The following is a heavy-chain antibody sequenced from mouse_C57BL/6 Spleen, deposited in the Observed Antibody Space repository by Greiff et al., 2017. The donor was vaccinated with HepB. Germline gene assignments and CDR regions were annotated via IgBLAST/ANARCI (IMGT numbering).Heavy chain of an antibody. Sequence: QVHVKQSGAELVKPGASVKISCKASGYAFSSYWMNWVKQRPGKGLEWIGQIYPGDGDTNYNGKFKGKATLTADKSSSTAYMQLSSLTSEDSAVYFCARREYYDYFFDYWGQGTTLTVSS. CDR2: IYPGDGDT. J-gene: IGHJ2*01. D-gene: IGHD2-4*01. CDR3: ARREYYDYFFDY. CDR1: GYAFSSYW. V-gene: IGHV1-80*01.